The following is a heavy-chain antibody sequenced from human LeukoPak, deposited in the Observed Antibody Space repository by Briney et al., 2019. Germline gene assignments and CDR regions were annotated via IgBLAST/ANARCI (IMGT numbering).Heavy chain of an antibody. CDR2: ISYDGTNK. CDR3: AKNGLGYAFDI. J-gene: IGHJ3*02. D-gene: IGHD6-19*01. V-gene: IGHV3-30*18. CDR1: GFTFRSYG. Sequence: GGSLRLSCAASGFTFRSYGMHWVRQAPGKGLDWVAVISYDGTNKYYADSVKGRFTTSRDSSKNTVYLQMNSLRAEDTAVYYCAKNGLGYAFDIWGQGTMVTVSS.